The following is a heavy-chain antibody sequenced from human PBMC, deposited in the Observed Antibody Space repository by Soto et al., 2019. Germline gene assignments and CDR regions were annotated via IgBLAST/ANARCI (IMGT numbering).Heavy chain of an antibody. D-gene: IGHD6-6*01. Sequence: GGSLRLSCAASGFTFSSYGMHWVRPAPGKGLEWVAVISYDGSNKYYADSVKGRFTISRDNSKNTLYLQMNSLRAEDTAVYYCAKDRQQLVRFYYYYMDVWGKGTTVTVSS. CDR2: ISYDGSNK. V-gene: IGHV3-30*18. CDR3: AKDRQQLVRFYYYYMDV. J-gene: IGHJ6*03. CDR1: GFTFSSYG.